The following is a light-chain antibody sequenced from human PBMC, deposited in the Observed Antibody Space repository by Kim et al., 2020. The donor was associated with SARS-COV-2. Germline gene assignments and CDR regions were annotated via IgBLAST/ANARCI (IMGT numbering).Light chain of an antibody. CDR2: AAS. Sequence: SVSPGERATLSCRASQSVSSSLVWYQHKPGQAPRLLIYAASSRATDIPARFSGSGSGTEFTLTITSLQSEDFALYFCQQYNNWPFTFGQGTKLEI. V-gene: IGKV3-15*01. CDR3: QQYNNWPFT. J-gene: IGKJ2*01. CDR1: QSVSSS.